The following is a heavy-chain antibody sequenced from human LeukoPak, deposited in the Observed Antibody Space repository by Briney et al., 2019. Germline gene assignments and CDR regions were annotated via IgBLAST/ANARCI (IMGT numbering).Heavy chain of an antibody. D-gene: IGHD3-9*01. V-gene: IGHV4-30-2*01. CDR2: IYHSGST. CDR1: GGSISSGGYS. CDR3: ASSYYDTFDY. J-gene: IGHJ4*02. Sequence: SQTLSLTCAVSGGSISSGGYSWSWIRQPPGKGLEWIGYIYHSGSTYYNPSLKSRVTISVDRSKNQFSLKLSSVTAADTAVYYCASSYYDTFDYWGQGTLVIVSS.